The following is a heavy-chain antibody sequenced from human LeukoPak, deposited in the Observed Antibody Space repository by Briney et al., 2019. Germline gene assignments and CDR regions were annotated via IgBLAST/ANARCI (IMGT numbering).Heavy chain of an antibody. V-gene: IGHV4-34*01. Sequence: SETLSLTCAVYGGSFSGYYWSWIRQPPGKGLEWIGEINHSGSTNYNPSLKSRVTISVDTSKNQFSLKLSSVTAADTAVYYCARASRGDIVVVVAATALDYWGQGTLVTASS. CDR2: INHSGST. D-gene: IGHD2-15*01. CDR3: ARASRGDIVVVVAATALDY. CDR1: GGSFSGYY. J-gene: IGHJ4*02.